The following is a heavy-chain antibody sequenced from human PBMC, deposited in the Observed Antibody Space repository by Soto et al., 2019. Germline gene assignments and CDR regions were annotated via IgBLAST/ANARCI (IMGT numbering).Heavy chain of an antibody. Sequence: SETLSLTCTVSGGSISSSSYYWGWIRQPPGKGLEWIGSIYYSGSTYYNPSLKSRVSISVDTSKNQFSLKLSPVTAADTAVYYCARQSPHFNLAFPIVYYFDYWGQGTLVTVSS. CDR3: ARQSPHFNLAFPIVYYFDY. D-gene: IGHD3-3*02. J-gene: IGHJ4*02. CDR1: GGSISSSSYY. V-gene: IGHV4-39*01. CDR2: IYYSGST.